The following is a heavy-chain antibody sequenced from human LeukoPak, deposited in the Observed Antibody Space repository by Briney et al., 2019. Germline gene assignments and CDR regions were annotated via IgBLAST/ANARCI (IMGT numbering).Heavy chain of an antibody. CDR2: ISSSSSYI. V-gene: IGHV3-21*01. D-gene: IGHD1-14*01. CDR3: ARDPVSSDVYNGMDV. J-gene: IGHJ6*02. Sequence: GGSLRLSCAASGFTFSSYSMNRVRQAPGRGLEWVSSISSSSSYIYYADSVKGRFTISRDNAKNSLYLQMNSLRAEDTAVYYCARDPVSSDVYNGMDVWGQGTTVTVSS. CDR1: GFTFSSYS.